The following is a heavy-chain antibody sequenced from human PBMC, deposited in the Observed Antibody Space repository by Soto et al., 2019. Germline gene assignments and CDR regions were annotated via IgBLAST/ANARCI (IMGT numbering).Heavy chain of an antibody. CDR3: ARGVVPAAMVGNWFDP. CDR2: IYYSGST. V-gene: IGHV4-31*03. D-gene: IGHD2-2*01. J-gene: IGHJ5*02. Sequence: QVQLQESGPGLVKPSQTLSLTCTVSGGSISSGGYYWSWIRQHPGKGLEWIGYIYYSGSTYYNPSLTSRVTLSGDTSKNQFSLKLSSVTAADTAVYYCARGVVPAAMVGNWFDPWGQGTLVTVSS. CDR1: GGSISSGGYY.